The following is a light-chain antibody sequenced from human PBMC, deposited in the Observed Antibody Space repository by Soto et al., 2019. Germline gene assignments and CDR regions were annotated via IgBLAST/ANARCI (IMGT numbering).Light chain of an antibody. Sequence: EVVMTQSPVTLSVSPGERATLSCRAGESVNSNLAWYQQKPGQAPRLLIYGASTRATGVPGRFSGSGSGTEFTLTISSLQSEDVAVYYCQHFTNWRGPFGQGTKVEIK. CDR2: GAS. J-gene: IGKJ1*01. V-gene: IGKV3-15*01. CDR3: QHFTNWRGP. CDR1: ESVNSN.